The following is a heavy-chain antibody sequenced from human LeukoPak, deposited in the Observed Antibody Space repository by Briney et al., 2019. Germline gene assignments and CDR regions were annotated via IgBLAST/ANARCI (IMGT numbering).Heavy chain of an antibody. Sequence: SETLSLTCTVSGGSISSYYWSWIRQPPGKGLEWIGYIYYSGSTNYNPSLKSRVTISVDTSKNQFSLKLSSVTAADTAVYYCARMYSSSWSPFGYWGQGTLVTVSS. CDR2: IYYSGST. CDR1: GGSISSYY. V-gene: IGHV4-59*08. J-gene: IGHJ4*02. CDR3: ARMYSSSWSPFGY. D-gene: IGHD6-13*01.